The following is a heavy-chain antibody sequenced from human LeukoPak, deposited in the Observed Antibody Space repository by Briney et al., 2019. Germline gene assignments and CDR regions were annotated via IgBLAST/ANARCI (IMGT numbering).Heavy chain of an antibody. V-gene: IGHV3-43*02. CDR2: ISGDGGST. D-gene: IGHD3-3*01. CDR1: GFTFDDYA. CDR3: AKDRAYYDFWSALDY. Sequence: GGSLRLSCAASGFTFDDYAMHWVRQAPGKGLEWVSLISGDGGSTYYADSVKGRFTISRDNSKNTLYLQMNSLRAEDTAVYYCAKDRAYYDFWSALDYWGQGTLVTVSS. J-gene: IGHJ4*02.